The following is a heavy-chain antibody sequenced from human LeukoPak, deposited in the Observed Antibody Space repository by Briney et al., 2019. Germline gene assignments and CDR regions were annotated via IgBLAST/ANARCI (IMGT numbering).Heavy chain of an antibody. D-gene: IGHD1-7*01. Sequence: GGSLRLSCAASGLTFSSYAMSWVRQAPGKGLEWVSAISGSGGSTYYADSVKGRFTIPRDNSKNTLYLQMNSRRAEDTAVYYCAKASYNWKYADDAFDIWGQGTMVTVSS. J-gene: IGHJ3*02. CDR3: AKASYNWKYADDAFDI. V-gene: IGHV3-23*01. CDR2: ISGSGGST. CDR1: GLTFSSYA.